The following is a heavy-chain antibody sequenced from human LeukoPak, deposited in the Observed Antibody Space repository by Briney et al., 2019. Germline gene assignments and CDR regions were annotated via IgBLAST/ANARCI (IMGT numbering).Heavy chain of an antibody. CDR2: ISYDGSNK. CDR3: ARDGDGDQITLVDY. J-gene: IGHJ4*02. D-gene: IGHD4-17*01. CDR1: GFTFSSYA. Sequence: PGRSLRLSCAASGFTFSSYAMHWVRQAPGKGLEWVAVISYDGSNKYYADSVKGRFTISRDNSKNTLYLQMNSLRAEDTAVYYCARDGDGDQITLVDYWGQGTLVTVSS. V-gene: IGHV3-30-3*01.